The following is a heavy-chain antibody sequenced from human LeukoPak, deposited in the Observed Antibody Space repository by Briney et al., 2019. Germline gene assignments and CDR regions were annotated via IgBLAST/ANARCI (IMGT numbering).Heavy chain of an antibody. CDR2: IYSGGST. V-gene: IGHV3-53*01. D-gene: IGHD2-2*01. CDR3: ARLYCSSTSCYPYYYYYYMDV. J-gene: IGHJ6*03. Sequence: GGSLRLSCAASGFTVSSNYMSWVRQAPGKGLEWVSVIYSGGSTYYADSVKGRFTISRDNPKNTLYLQMNSLRAEDTAVYYCARLYCSSTSCYPYYYYYYMDVWGKGTTVTVSS. CDR1: GFTVSSNY.